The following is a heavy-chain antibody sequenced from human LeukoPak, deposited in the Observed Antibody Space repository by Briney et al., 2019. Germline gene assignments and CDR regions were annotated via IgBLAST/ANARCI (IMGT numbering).Heavy chain of an antibody. Sequence: GGSLRLSCAASGFTFGSYWMSWVRQAPGKGLEWVANIKPDGSEKYYVDSVKGRFTISRDNAKNSLYLQMNSLRAEDTAVYYCARVYYYTSGSRWGDYLDYWGQGTLVTVSS. J-gene: IGHJ4*02. D-gene: IGHD3-10*01. V-gene: IGHV3-7*01. CDR3: ARVYYYTSGSRWGDYLDY. CDR1: GFTFGSYW. CDR2: IKPDGSEK.